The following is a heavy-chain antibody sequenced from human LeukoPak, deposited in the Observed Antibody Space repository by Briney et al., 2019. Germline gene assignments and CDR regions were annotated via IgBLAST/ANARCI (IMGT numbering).Heavy chain of an antibody. D-gene: IGHD3-10*02. V-gene: IGHV3-23*01. J-gene: IGHJ4*02. CDR3: AKGAYVHFDY. CDR2: ISGSGGST. CDR1: GFSFSSYG. Sequence: GGSLRLSCAASGFSFSSYGMSWVRQAPGKGLEWVSAISGSGGSTYYADSVKGRFTISRDKSKNTLYLQMNSLRAEDTAVYYCAKGAYVHFDYWGQGTLVTVSS.